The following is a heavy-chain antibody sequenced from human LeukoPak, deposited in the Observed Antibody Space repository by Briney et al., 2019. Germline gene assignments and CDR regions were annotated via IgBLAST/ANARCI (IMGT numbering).Heavy chain of an antibody. D-gene: IGHD2-2*03. J-gene: IGHJ5*02. Sequence: GRSLRLSCAASGFTFSSYAMHWVRQAPGKGLEWVAVISYDGSNKYYADSVKGRFTISRDNSKNTLYLQMNSLRAEDTAVYYCARDGYCSSTSCLGPWGQGTLVTVSS. CDR2: ISYDGSNK. CDR1: GFTFSSYA. CDR3: ARDGYCSSTSCLGP. V-gene: IGHV3-30-3*01.